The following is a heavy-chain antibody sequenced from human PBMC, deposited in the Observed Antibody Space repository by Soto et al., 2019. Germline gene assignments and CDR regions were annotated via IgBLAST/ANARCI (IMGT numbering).Heavy chain of an antibody. CDR3: ARASAGALYDF. CDR2: ISGYNGYP. J-gene: IGHJ4*02. V-gene: IGHV1-18*01. CDR1: GYIFTNYG. D-gene: IGHD6-13*01. Sequence: QVQLVQSGAVVRKPGASVNVSCKTSGYIFTNYGVAWVRQAPGQGLELVAWISGYNGYPKHTQKFQGRVTVTTDTTTRTGYMELRNLRSDDTAVYYCARASAGALYDFWGQGTRVTVSS.